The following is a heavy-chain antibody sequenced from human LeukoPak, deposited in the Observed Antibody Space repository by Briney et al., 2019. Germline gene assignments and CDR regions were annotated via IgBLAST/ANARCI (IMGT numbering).Heavy chain of an antibody. CDR2: INHSGST. CDR3: ARDIGRYFDWYY. CDR1: GGSFSGYY. V-gene: IGHV4-34*01. J-gene: IGHJ4*02. Sequence: SETLSLTCAVYGGSFSGYYWSWIRQPPGKGLEWIGEINHSGSTNYNPSLKSRVTISVDTSKNQFSLKLSSVTAADTAVYYCARDIGRYFDWYYWGQGTLVTVSS. D-gene: IGHD3-9*01.